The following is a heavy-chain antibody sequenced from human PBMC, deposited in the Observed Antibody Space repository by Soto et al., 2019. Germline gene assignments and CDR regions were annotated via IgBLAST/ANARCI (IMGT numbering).Heavy chain of an antibody. CDR2: FSLSGTT. CDR3: ARRLYSGSYPNYDY. J-gene: IGHJ4*02. CDR1: GASSTRSSY. Sequence: PSETLSLTDTVCGASSTRSSYWSWIRQPAGKGLEWIGRFSLSGTTNYNPSLRSRVTISVDTSKNQFSLRVSSVTAADTAVYYCARRLYSGSYPNYDYWGQGIRVTISS. D-gene: IGHD1-26*01. V-gene: IGHV4-4*07.